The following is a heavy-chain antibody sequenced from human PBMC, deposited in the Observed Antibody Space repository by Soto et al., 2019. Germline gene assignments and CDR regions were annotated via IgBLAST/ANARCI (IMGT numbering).Heavy chain of an antibody. CDR1: GGSFTGYF. CDR3: ARGSSNSSWFLEY. CDR2: ITPTGGT. Sequence: QVQLQQWGAGLVTPSETLSLTCAVSGGSFTGYFWSWIRQPPGKGLEWIGEITPTGGTNYNPSLKSRVTISVATSWNQFALKVTSVTAADTAVYYCARGSSNSSWFLEYWGQGRPVTVSS. D-gene: IGHD6-13*01. J-gene: IGHJ1*01. V-gene: IGHV4-34*01.